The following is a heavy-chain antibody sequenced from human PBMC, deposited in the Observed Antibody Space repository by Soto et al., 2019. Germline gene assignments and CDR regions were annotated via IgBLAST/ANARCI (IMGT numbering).Heavy chain of an antibody. Sequence: GGSLRLSCAASGFTFSSYAMHWVRQAPGKGLEWVAVISYDGSNKYYADSVKGRFTISRDNSKNTLYLQMNSLRAEDTAVYYCAKVVGATTHYFDYWGQGTLVTVSS. D-gene: IGHD1-26*01. V-gene: IGHV3-30*04. CDR1: GFTFSSYA. CDR2: ISYDGSNK. CDR3: AKVVGATTHYFDY. J-gene: IGHJ4*02.